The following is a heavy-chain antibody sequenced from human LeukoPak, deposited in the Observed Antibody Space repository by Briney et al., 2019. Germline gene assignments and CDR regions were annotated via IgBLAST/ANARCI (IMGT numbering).Heavy chain of an antibody. D-gene: IGHD2-15*01. CDR2: IKQDGNKK. CDR3: ASMVVAAVTNWFDP. J-gene: IGHJ5*02. Sequence: GGSLRLSCVASGFPFSSYWMTWVRQAPGKGLEWVANIKQDGNKKSYVDSVKGRLTISRDNAKNSLYLQMNSLRAEDTAVYYCASMVVAAVTNWFDPWGQGTLVTVSS. CDR1: GFPFSSYW. V-gene: IGHV3-7*03.